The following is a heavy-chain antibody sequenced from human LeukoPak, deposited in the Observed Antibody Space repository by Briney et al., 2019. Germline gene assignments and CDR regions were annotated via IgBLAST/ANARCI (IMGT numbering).Heavy chain of an antibody. Sequence: GGSLRLSCAASGFTFSDYYISWIRQAPGKGPEWVSDISSSGDITSYADSVKGRFTISRDNAKKSLHLQMNSLRAEDSAVYYCARETVAGTFDYWGQGTQVTVSS. CDR2: ISSSGDIT. J-gene: IGHJ4*02. CDR1: GFTFSDYY. CDR3: ARETVAGTFDY. D-gene: IGHD6-19*01. V-gene: IGHV3-11*01.